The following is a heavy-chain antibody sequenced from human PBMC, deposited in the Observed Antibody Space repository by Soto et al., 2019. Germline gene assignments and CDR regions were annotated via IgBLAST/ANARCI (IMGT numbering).Heavy chain of an antibody. J-gene: IGHJ5*02. CDR1: GYTFTGYY. CDR2: INPNSGGT. Sequence: ASVKVSCKASGYTFTGYYMHWVRQAPGQGLEWMGWINPNSGGTNYAQKFQGRVTMTRDTSISTAYMELSRLRSDDTAVYYCARAVRPRIEAGLNWFGPWGQGTLVTVSS. V-gene: IGHV1-2*02. D-gene: IGHD6-13*01. CDR3: ARAVRPRIEAGLNWFGP.